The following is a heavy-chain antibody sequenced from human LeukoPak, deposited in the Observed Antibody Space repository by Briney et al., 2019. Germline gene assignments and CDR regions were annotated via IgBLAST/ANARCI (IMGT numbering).Heavy chain of an antibody. CDR2: IYTSGST. V-gene: IGHV4-61*02. D-gene: IGHD1-1*01. J-gene: IGHJ3*02. Sequence: SQTLSLACSVSGGPISSGSYYWSRIRQPAGKGVEWIGRIYTSGSTNYNPSLKSRVTISVDTSKNQFSLRLSSVTAADTAVYYCARDLKGWNDGWGHAFDIWGQGTMVTVSS. CDR3: ARDLKGWNDGWGHAFDI. CDR1: GGPISSGSYY.